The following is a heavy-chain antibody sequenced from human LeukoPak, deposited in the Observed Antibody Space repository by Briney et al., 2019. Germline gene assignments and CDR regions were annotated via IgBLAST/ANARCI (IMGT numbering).Heavy chain of an antibody. D-gene: IGHD6-19*01. V-gene: IGHV4-59*01. CDR2: IYYSGST. Sequence: PSETLSLTCTVSGGSISSYYWSWIRQPPGKGLEWIGYIYYSGSTNYNPSLKSRVTISVDTSKNQFSLKLSSVTAADTAVYYCARGANSGWFSSGWDCWGQGTLVSVSS. CDR3: ARGANSGWFSSGWDC. CDR1: GGSISSYY. J-gene: IGHJ4*02.